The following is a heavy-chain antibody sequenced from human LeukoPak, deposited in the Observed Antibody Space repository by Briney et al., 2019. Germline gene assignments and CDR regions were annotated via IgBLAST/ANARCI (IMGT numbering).Heavy chain of an antibody. D-gene: IGHD3-22*01. V-gene: IGHV1-18*01. Sequence: ASVKASCKASGYTFTSYGISWVRQAPGQGLEWMGWISAYNGNTNYAQKLQGRVTMTTDTSTSTAYIELRSLRSDDTAVYCSARGARAYYYDSSGYYYNWFDPWGQGTLVTVSS. J-gene: IGHJ5*02. CDR2: ISAYNGNT. CDR3: ARGARAYYYDSSGYYYNWFDP. CDR1: GYTFTSYG.